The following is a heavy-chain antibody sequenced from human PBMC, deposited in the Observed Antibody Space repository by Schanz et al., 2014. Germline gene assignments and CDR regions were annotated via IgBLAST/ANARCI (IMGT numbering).Heavy chain of an antibody. Sequence: VQLVESGGGLVRPGGSLRLSCAASGITVNTSYMSWARQAPGKGLEWVSSITASGDYMHYADSVKGRFTISRDNARNSLYLQMNSLRAEDTAVYYCAKDSIVVVPAALHYYGMDVWGQGTTVTVSS. CDR2: ITASGDYM. CDR3: AKDSIVVVPAALHYYGMDV. J-gene: IGHJ6*02. CDR1: GITVNTSY. D-gene: IGHD2-2*01. V-gene: IGHV3-21*01.